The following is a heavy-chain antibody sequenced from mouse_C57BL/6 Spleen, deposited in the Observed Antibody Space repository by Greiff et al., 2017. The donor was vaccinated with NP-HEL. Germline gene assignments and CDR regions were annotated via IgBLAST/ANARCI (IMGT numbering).Heavy chain of an antibody. Sequence: QVQLQQSGPELVKPGASVKLSCKASGYTFTSYDINWVKQRPGPGLEWIGWIYPRDGSTTYNEKFKGKATLTVDTSSSTAYMELHSLTSEDSAVYFCARSLPGYAMDYWGQGTSVTVSS. J-gene: IGHJ4*01. CDR1: GYTFTSYD. V-gene: IGHV1-85*01. CDR3: ARSLPGYAMDY. CDR2: IYPRDGST.